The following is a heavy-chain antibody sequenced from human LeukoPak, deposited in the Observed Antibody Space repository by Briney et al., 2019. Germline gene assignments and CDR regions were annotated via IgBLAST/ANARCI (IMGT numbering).Heavy chain of an antibody. J-gene: IGHJ6*03. V-gene: IGHV1-8*01. D-gene: IGHD3-10*01. CDR1: GYTFTSYD. CDR3: ARAWGYGSGSYYNVGYYYYYMDV. CDR2: MSPNSGNT. Sequence: ASVKVSCKASGYTFTSYDINWVRQATGQGLEWMGWMSPNSGNTGYAQKFQSRVTMTRNTSISTASMELSSLRSEDTAVYYCARAWGYGSGSYYNVGYYYYYMDVWGKGTTVTVSS.